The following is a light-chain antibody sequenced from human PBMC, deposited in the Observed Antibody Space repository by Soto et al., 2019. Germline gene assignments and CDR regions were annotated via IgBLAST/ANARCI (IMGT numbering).Light chain of an antibody. CDR2: DVS. J-gene: IGLJ1*01. CDR3: DSYTSSSSDV. CDR1: SSDVGGYKY. V-gene: IGLV2-14*01. Sequence: QSALTQPASVSGSPGQSITISCTGTSSDVGGYKYVSWYQQHPGKAPKLMIYDVSNRPSGVSDRFSGSKSGNTASLTISGRQSEDEADYYCDSYTSSSSDVFGTGTKVTVL.